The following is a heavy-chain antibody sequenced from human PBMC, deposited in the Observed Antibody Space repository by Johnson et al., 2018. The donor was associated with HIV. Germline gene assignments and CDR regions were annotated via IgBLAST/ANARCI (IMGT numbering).Heavy chain of an antibody. CDR3: AKGSSSWPNDAFDI. D-gene: IGHD6-13*01. Sequence: VQLVESGGGLVQPGRSLRLSCAASGFTFDDYAMHWVRQAPGKGLEWVSGISWNSGSIGYADSVKGRFTISSDNAKNSLYLQMNSLRAEDTAVYYCAKGSSSWPNDAFDIWGQGTMVTVSS. J-gene: IGHJ3*02. CDR2: ISWNSGSI. V-gene: IGHV3-9*01. CDR1: GFTFDDYA.